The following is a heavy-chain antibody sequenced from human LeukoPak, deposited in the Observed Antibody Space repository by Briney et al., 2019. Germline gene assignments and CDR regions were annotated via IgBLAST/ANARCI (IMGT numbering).Heavy chain of an antibody. CDR2: FDPEDGET. CDR1: GYTLTSYD. CDR3: ATPSYDFWSGYYDY. D-gene: IGHD3-3*01. Sequence: ASVKVSCKASGYTLTSYDINWVRQAPGKGLEWMGGFDPEDGETIYAQKFQGRVTMTEDTSTDTAYMELSSLRSEDTAVYYCATPSYDFWSGYYDYWGQGTLVTVSS. J-gene: IGHJ4*02. V-gene: IGHV1-24*01.